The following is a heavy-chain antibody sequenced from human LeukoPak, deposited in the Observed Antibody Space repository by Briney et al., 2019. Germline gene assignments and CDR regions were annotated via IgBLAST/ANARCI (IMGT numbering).Heavy chain of an antibody. CDR1: GGSFSGYY. V-gene: IGHV4-34*01. CDR3: ARIFRGSNEYYLDD. J-gene: IGHJ4*02. Sequence: SETLSLTCAVYGGSFSGYYWSWIRQPPGKGLEWIGEINHSGSTNYNPSLKSRVTISVDTSKNQFSLKLSSVTAADTAVYYCARIFRGSNEYYLDDWGQGTLVTGSS. D-gene: IGHD2-2*01. CDR2: INHSGST.